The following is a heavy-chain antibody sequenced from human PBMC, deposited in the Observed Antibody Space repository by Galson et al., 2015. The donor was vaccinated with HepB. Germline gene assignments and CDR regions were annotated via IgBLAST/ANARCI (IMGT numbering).Heavy chain of an antibody. Sequence: SLRLSCAVSGFSFINYWMHWVRQAPGKGPVWVARINSEGSSTRYADSVKGRFTISRDNAKNTLYLQMNSLRAEDTAVYYCARETLVGATVDYWGQGTLVTVSS. CDR3: ARETLVGATVDY. V-gene: IGHV3-74*01. CDR1: GFSFINYW. D-gene: IGHD1-26*01. CDR2: INSEGSST. J-gene: IGHJ4*02.